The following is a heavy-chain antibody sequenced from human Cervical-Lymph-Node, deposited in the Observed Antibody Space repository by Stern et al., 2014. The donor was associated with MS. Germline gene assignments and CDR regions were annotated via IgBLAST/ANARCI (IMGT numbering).Heavy chain of an antibody. CDR1: GFTFGDYD. V-gene: IGHV3-11*01. CDR3: ASSSALGPDY. Sequence: VQLVESGGGVVKPGGSLRLSCAASGFTFGDYDMSWIRQAPGKGLEGVSYISSSDSTIYYADSVKGRFTISRDNAKNSLYLQMNSLRAEDTSVYYCASSSALGPDYWGQGTLVTVSS. D-gene: IGHD3/OR15-3a*01. CDR2: ISSSDSTI. J-gene: IGHJ4*02.